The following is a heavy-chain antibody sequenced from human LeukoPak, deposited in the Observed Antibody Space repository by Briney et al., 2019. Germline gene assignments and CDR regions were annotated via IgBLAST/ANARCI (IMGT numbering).Heavy chain of an antibody. Sequence: KPSETLSPTCTVSGGSISSYYWSWIRQPPGKGLEWIGYIYYSGSTNYNPSLKSRVTISVDTSKNQFSLKLSSVTAADTAVYYCARTYYDYVWGSYRSYYYYMDVWGKGTTVTVSS. CDR2: IYYSGST. J-gene: IGHJ6*03. CDR1: GGSISSYY. V-gene: IGHV4-59*01. D-gene: IGHD3-16*02. CDR3: ARTYYDYVWGSYRSYYYYMDV.